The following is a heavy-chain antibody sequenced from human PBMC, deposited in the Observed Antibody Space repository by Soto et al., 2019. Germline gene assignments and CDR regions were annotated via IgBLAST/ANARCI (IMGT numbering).Heavy chain of an antibody. J-gene: IGHJ6*02. CDR3: AKWGSGYFYYYYYGMDV. V-gene: IGHV3-23*01. CDR1: GFTFSSYA. D-gene: IGHD3-22*01. CDR2: ISGSGGST. Sequence: PVGSLRLSCAASGFTFSSYAMSWVRQAPGKGLEWVSAISGSGGSTYYADSVKGRFTISRDNSKNTLYLKMNSLRAEDTAVYYCAKWGSGYFYYYYYGMDVWGQGTTVTVSS.